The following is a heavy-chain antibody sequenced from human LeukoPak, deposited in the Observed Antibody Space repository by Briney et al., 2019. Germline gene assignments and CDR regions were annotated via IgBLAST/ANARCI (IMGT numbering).Heavy chain of an antibody. CDR2: IRSSGSTI. J-gene: IGHJ5*02. D-gene: IGHD6-13*01. V-gene: IGHV3-48*01. CDR1: GFSFSTYS. CDR3: ARFGAAGVRGNWFDP. Sequence: PGGSLRLSCAASGFSFSTYSMNWVRQAPGKGLEWVSYIRSSGSTIYYADSVKGRFTISRDNAKNSLYLQMNSLRAEDTAVYYCARFGAAGVRGNWFDPWGQGTLVTVSS.